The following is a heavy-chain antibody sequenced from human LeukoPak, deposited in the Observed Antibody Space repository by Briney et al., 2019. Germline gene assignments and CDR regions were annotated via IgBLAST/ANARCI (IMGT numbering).Heavy chain of an antibody. CDR1: RFTFRSYA. Sequence: GGSLRLSCAASRFTFRSYAMHWVRQAPGKGLEWAAVITYDGSQIYYADSVKGRFTISRDNSKNTLYLQMNSLRAEDTAVYYCAKGDGSTVFDPWGQGTLVTVSS. J-gene: IGHJ5*02. D-gene: IGHD5-24*01. CDR3: AKGDGSTVFDP. CDR2: ITYDGSQI. V-gene: IGHV3-30*18.